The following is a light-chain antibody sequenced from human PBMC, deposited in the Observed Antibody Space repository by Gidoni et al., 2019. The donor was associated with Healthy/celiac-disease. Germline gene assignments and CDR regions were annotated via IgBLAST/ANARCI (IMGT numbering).Light chain of an antibody. Sequence: DIQLTQSPSSLSASVGDRVTITCRASQSISSYLNWYQQKPGKAPKLLIYSASSLQSGVPSMFSGSGSGTDFTLTISSLQPEDFATYYCKQSYSTLYTFXQXTKLEIK. J-gene: IGKJ2*01. CDR2: SAS. CDR3: KQSYSTLYT. V-gene: IGKV1-39*01. CDR1: QSISSY.